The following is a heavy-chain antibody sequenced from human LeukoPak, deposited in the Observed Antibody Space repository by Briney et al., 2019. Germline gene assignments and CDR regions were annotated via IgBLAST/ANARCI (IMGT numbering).Heavy chain of an antibody. CDR2: ISAYSGNT. CDR1: GYTFTSYG. V-gene: IGHV1-18*01. D-gene: IGHD3-10*01. CDR3: ARSSRTWKDYYGSGSYYNEYYFDY. J-gene: IGHJ4*02. Sequence: ASVKVSCKASGYTFTSYGISWVRQAPGQGLEWMGWISAYSGNTNYAQNLQGRVTMTTDTSTSTAYMELSSLRSEDTAVYYCARSSRTWKDYYGSGSYYNEYYFDYWGQGTLVTVSS.